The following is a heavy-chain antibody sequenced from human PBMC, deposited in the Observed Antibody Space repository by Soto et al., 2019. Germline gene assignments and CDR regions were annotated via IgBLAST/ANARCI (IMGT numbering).Heavy chain of an antibody. CDR1: GFSLSTTGVS. J-gene: IGHJ4*02. V-gene: IGHV2-5*01. CDR2: IYWNDDK. D-gene: IGHD6-19*01. Sequence: QITLKESGPPLVRPTQTLTLTCTFSGFSLSTTGVSVGWIRQPPGKALEWLALIYWNDDKRYRPSLKSRLTITKDTSKNQVVLTMINMDPVDTGTYYCAHSDIAVAGTIGGFDYWGQGTLVTVSS. CDR3: AHSDIAVAGTIGGFDY.